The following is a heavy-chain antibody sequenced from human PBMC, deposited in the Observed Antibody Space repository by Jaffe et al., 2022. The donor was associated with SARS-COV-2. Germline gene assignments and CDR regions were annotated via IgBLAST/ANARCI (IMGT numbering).Heavy chain of an antibody. CDR2: ISGSGGST. V-gene: IGHV3-23*04. CDR1: GFTFSSYA. CDR3: AKEPGYSSGWYVRPFDY. D-gene: IGHD6-19*01. J-gene: IGHJ4*02. Sequence: EVQLVESGGGLVQPGGSLRLSCAASGFTFSSYAMSWVRQAPGKGLEWVSAISGSGGSTYYADSVKGRFTISRDNSKNTLYLQMNSLRAEDTAVYYCAKEPGYSSGWYVRPFDYWGQGTLVTVSS.